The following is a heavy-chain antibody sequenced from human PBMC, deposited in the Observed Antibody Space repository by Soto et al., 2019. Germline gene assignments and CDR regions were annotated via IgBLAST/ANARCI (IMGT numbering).Heavy chain of an antibody. CDR3: ARHRSIATTGGEFDY. Sequence: QLQLLESGPGLVKSSETLSLTCTVSGGSVSSGTYYGGWIRQPPGKGLEWLGSVYSSGSTYYNPSLRSRVTISVDTSKNQFSLKLSSVTAADAAVYYCARHRSIATTGGEFDYWGQGTLVTVAS. V-gene: IGHV4-39*01. D-gene: IGHD1-1*01. CDR2: VYSSGST. J-gene: IGHJ4*02. CDR1: GGSVSSGTYY.